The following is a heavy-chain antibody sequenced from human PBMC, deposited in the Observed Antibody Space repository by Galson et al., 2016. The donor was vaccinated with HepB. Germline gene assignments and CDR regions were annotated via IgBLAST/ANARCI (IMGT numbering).Heavy chain of an antibody. Sequence: LRLSCAASGLSFSPYAVSWVRQAPGKGLEWVSAINGTGTITKYADSVKGRFTISRDNSKNTMYLQVNSLRAEDTAVYYCARGGLGNYYAYGMDVWGHGTTVTVSS. CDR2: INGTGTIT. D-gene: IGHD3/OR15-3a*01. J-gene: IGHJ6*02. CDR1: GLSFSPYA. V-gene: IGHV3-23*01. CDR3: ARGGLGNYYAYGMDV.